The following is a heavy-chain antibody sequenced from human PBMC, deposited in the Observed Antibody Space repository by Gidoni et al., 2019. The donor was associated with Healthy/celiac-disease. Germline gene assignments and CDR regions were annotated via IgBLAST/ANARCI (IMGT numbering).Heavy chain of an antibody. D-gene: IGHD6-13*01. J-gene: IGHJ6*02. CDR1: GGSISSYY. CDR2: IYYSGST. CDR3: ARAAGENGMDV. Sequence: QVQLQESGPGLVKPSETLSLTCTVSGGSISSYYWSWIRQPPGKGLEWIGYIYYSGSTNYNPSLKSRVTISVDTSKNQFSLKLSSVTAADTAVYYCARAAGENGMDVWGQGTTVTVSS. V-gene: IGHV4-59*01.